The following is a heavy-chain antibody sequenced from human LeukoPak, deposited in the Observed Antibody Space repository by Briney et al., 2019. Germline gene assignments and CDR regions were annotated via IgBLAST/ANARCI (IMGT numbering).Heavy chain of an antibody. Sequence: GGSMRLSCAASGLAFSAYKMHWVRQAPRKGLVWVSRISTDGYTTDYADFVQGRFTASRDNTKNTWSLEMNSLRAEDTAVYYCVRGGTYCDSTCKGADYWGQGTLVAVSS. D-gene: IGHD2/OR15-2a*01. CDR3: VRGGTYCDSTCKGADY. CDR1: GLAFSAYK. J-gene: IGHJ4*02. CDR2: ISTDGYTT. V-gene: IGHV3-74*01.